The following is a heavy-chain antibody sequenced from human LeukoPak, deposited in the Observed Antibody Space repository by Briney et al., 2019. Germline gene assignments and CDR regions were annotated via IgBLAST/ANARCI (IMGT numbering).Heavy chain of an antibody. Sequence: PGGSLRLSCAASGFTFSSYSMNWVRQAPGKGLEWVSYISSSSSTIYYADSVKGRFTISRDNAKNSLYLQMNSLRDEDTAVYYCARDREYDFWSGSLLYYYYYYGMDVWGQGTTVTVSS. D-gene: IGHD3-3*01. J-gene: IGHJ6*02. CDR2: ISSSSSTI. V-gene: IGHV3-48*02. CDR1: GFTFSSYS. CDR3: ARDREYDFWSGSLLYYYYYYGMDV.